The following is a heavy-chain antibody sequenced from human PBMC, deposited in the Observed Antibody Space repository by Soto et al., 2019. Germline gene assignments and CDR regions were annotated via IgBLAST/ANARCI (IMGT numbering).Heavy chain of an antibody. D-gene: IGHD3-10*01. Sequence: QVQLVESGGGVVQSGRSLRLSCAASGFTFSSYGMHWVRQAPGKGLEWVAVISHDGNKKYYVDSVKGRFTISRDNSKNTLDLQMSSLRGEDTAVYYCARGGSYPGRFDYWGQGTLVTVS. CDR3: ARGGSYPGRFDY. V-gene: IGHV3-30*03. CDR1: GFTFSSYG. J-gene: IGHJ4*02. CDR2: ISHDGNKK.